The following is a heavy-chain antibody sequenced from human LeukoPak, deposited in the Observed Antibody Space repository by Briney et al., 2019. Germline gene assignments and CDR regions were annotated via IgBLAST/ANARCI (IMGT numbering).Heavy chain of an antibody. CDR3: ATSGTAMDYYYGMDV. CDR1: GGTFSSYA. CDR2: IIPIFGTA. D-gene: IGHD5-18*01. J-gene: IGHJ6*04. Sequence: ASVKVSCKASGGTFSSYAISWVRQAPGQGLEWMGGIIPIFGTANYAQKFQGRVTITADKSTSTAYMELSSLRSEDTAVYYCATSGTAMDYYYGMDVWGKGTTVTVSS. V-gene: IGHV1-69*06.